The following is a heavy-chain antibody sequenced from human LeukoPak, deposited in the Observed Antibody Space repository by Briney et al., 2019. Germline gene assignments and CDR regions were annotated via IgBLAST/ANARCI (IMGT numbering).Heavy chain of an antibody. D-gene: IGHD3-22*01. CDR1: GFTFSSYG. CDR2: IRYDGSNK. CDR3: AKDPRAYYYDSSGYYDYFDY. V-gene: IGHV3-30*02. J-gene: IGHJ4*02. Sequence: LGGSLRLSCAASGFTFSSYGMHWVRQAPGKGLEWVAFIRYDGSNKYYADSVKGRFTISRDNSKNTLYLQMNSLRAEDTAVYYCAKDPRAYYYDSSGYYDYFDYWGQGTLVTVSS.